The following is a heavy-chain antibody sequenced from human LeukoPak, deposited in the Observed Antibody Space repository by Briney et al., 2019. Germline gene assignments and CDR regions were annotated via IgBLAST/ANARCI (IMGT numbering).Heavy chain of an antibody. D-gene: IGHD5-18*01. J-gene: IGHJ4*02. V-gene: IGHV3-30*04. CDR3: ARDLKLWPKRDTREGAQVGY. CDR2: ISYDRRTK. Sequence: WGSLTLSCAASGFTCSSYAMHWLRQAPGNGLVGVTYISYDRRTKYYEDSVQGRFTISRDNSKNTLYLQMNTLRAEDKAVYCCARDLKLWPKRDTREGAQVGYWGQGTLVTVSS. CDR1: GFTCSSYA.